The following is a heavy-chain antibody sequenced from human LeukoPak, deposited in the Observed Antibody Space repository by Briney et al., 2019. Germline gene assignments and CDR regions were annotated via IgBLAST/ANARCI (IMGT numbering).Heavy chain of an antibody. Sequence: GGSLRLSCAASGFTFSSYAMSWVRQAPGKGLEWVSAISGSGGSTYYADSVKGRFTISRDNSKHTLYLQMNSLTVEDTAVYYCATGWRYSSSWYPRRPGVYFDYWGQGTLVTVSS. D-gene: IGHD6-13*01. V-gene: IGHV3-23*01. J-gene: IGHJ4*02. CDR1: GFTFSSYA. CDR3: ATGWRYSSSWYPRRPGVYFDY. CDR2: ISGSGGST.